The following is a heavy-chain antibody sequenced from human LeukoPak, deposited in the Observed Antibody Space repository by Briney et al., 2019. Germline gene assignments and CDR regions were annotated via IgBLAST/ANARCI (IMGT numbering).Heavy chain of an antibody. CDR1: GFTFSSYS. CDR2: ISSSGSTI. J-gene: IGHJ6*03. Sequence: PGGSLRLSCAGSGFTFSSYSMNWVRQAPGKGLEWVSYISSSGSTIYYADSVKGRFTISRDNAKNSLYLQMNSLRAEDTAVYYCARGTYSSSWYGDYYYMDVWGKGTTVTVSS. V-gene: IGHV3-48*04. CDR3: ARGTYSSSWYGDYYYMDV. D-gene: IGHD6-13*01.